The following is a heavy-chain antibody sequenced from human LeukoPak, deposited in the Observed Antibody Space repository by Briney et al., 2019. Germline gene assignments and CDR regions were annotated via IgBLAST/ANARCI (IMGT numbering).Heavy chain of an antibody. J-gene: IGHJ4*02. CDR2: IKEDGSDK. V-gene: IGHV3-7*01. CDR1: GFTFSSYW. D-gene: IGHD1-26*01. Sequence: GGSLRLSCAASGFTFSSYWMSWVRQAPSQGLEWVANIKEDGSDKYYVDSVKGRFTISRDNADNSLYLQMNSLRAEDTAVYYCTTDSFVGATFRCWGQGTLVTVSS. CDR3: TTDSFVGATFRC.